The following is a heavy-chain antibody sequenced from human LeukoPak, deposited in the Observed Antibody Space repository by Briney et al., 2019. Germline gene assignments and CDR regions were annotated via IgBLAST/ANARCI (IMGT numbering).Heavy chain of an antibody. J-gene: IGHJ4*02. CDR1: GYSFTYYY. CDR2: MNPGDDST. CDR3: ARESLYGYLDDY. D-gene: IGHD5-18*01. V-gene: IGHV1-46*01. Sequence: ASVKISCKASGYSFTYYYLHWVRLAPGQGLEWMGIMNPGDDSTTYAQKFQGRVTMARDTSPSTVYMELNSLRSEDTAVYYCARESLYGYLDDYWGQGTLVTVSS.